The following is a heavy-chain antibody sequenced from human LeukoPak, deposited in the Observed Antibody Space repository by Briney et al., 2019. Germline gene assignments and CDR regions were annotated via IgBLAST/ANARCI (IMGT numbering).Heavy chain of an antibody. V-gene: IGHV1-69*04. CDR3: ARTPNFGQWLVRGFYYFDY. D-gene: IGHD6-19*01. CDR1: GGTFSSYA. Sequence: GSSVKVSCKASGGTFSSYAISWVRQAPGQGLEWMGRLIPILGIANYAQKFQGRVTITADKSTSTAYMELSSLRSEDTAVYYCARTPNFGQWLVRGFYYFDYWGQGTLVTVSS. CDR2: LIPILGIA. J-gene: IGHJ4*02.